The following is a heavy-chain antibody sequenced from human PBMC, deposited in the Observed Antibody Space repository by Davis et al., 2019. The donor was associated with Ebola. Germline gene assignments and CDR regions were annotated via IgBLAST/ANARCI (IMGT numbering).Heavy chain of an antibody. D-gene: IGHD2-15*01. V-gene: IGHV4-34*01. CDR2: INHSGGT. CDR3: ARGGSYYYGMDV. Sequence: ESLKISCSASGYTVGSDFMIWARQAPGKGLEWIGEINHSGGTNYNPSLKSRVTISVDTSNNQFSLKLSSVTAADTGVYYCARGGSYYYGMDVWGQGTTVTVSS. CDR1: GYTVGSDF. J-gene: IGHJ6*02.